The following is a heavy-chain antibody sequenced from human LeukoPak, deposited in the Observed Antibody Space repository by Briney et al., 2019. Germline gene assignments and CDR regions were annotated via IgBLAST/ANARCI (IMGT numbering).Heavy chain of an antibody. D-gene: IGHD3-22*01. CDR2: INPNSGGT. V-gene: IGHV1-2*02. Sequence: ASVKVSCKASVYTFTAYYMHWVRQAPGQGLEWMGWINPNSGGTNYAQKFQGRVTMTRDTSISTAYMELSRLRSDDTAVYYCGRGDSSGYYHRSNWFDPWGQGTLVTVSS. J-gene: IGHJ5*02. CDR1: VYTFTAYY. CDR3: GRGDSSGYYHRSNWFDP.